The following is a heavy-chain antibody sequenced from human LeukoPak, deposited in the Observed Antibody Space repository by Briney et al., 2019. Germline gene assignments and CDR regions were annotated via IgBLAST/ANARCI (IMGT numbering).Heavy chain of an antibody. CDR1: GYTFTSYY. CDR2: INPSGGST. Sequence: GASVKVSCKASGYTFTSYYMHWVPEAPGQGLEWMGIINPSGGSTSYAQKFQGRVTMTRDTSTSTVYMELSSLRSEDTAVYYCARGHVEYSSYSGGYNWFDPWGQGTLVTVSS. V-gene: IGHV1-46*03. J-gene: IGHJ5*02. D-gene: IGHD6-6*01. CDR3: ARGHVEYSSYSGGYNWFDP.